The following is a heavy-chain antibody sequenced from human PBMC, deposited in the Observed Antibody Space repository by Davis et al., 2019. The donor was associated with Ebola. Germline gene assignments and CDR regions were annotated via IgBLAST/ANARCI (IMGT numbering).Heavy chain of an antibody. V-gene: IGHV1-69*10. Sequence: AASVKVSCKASGYTFTGYYMHWVRQAPGQGLEWMGWIIPILGIANYAQKFQGRVTITADKSTSTAYMELSSLRSEDTAVYYCARRRDYDAFDIWGQGTMVTVSS. D-gene: IGHD2-21*01. J-gene: IGHJ3*02. CDR2: IIPILGIA. CDR1: GYTFTGYY. CDR3: ARRRDYDAFDI.